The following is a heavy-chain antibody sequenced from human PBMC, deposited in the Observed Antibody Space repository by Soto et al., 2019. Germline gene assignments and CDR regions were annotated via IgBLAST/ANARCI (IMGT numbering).Heavy chain of an antibody. D-gene: IGHD2-15*01. V-gene: IGHV1-69*01. CDR2: IIPISGTT. J-gene: IGHJ6*02. CDR3: ASRYCSGGNCYSGMDV. Sequence: QVQLVQSGAEVKKPGSSVKVSCKASGGTFSTHAIIWVRQAPGHGLEWMGGIIPISGTTYYTQKFQGRVTITADEPTSTAVMELSSLKSDDTAVFYCASRYCSGGNCYSGMDVWGQGTMVTVSS. CDR1: GGTFSTHA.